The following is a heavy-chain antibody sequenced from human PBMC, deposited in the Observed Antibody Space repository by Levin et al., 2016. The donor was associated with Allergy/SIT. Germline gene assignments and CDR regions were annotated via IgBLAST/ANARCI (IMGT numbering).Heavy chain of an antibody. D-gene: IGHD3-9*01. V-gene: IGHV4-34*01. CDR3: AGEGDWDPLESMTGSDIWGPGTTVETMGPYDI. Sequence: SETLSLTCAVYGGSFSDYYWTWIRQSPGKGLEWIGEIDPSGTTNYNPSLKSRVTISVDTSKNQFSLKLRSMTAADAAVYFCAGEGDWDPLESMTGSDIWGPGTTVETMGPYDIWGQGTMVTVSS. CDR2: IDPSGTT. J-gene: IGHJ3*02. CDR1: GGSFSDYY.